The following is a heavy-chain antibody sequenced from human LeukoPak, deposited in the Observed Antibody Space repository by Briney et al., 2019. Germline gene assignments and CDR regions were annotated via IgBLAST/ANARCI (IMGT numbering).Heavy chain of an antibody. D-gene: IGHD3-9*01. CDR1: GFTFSNYE. V-gene: IGHV3-48*03. CDR2: ISSSGSTI. J-gene: IGHJ4*02. Sequence: PGGSLRLSCAASGFTFSNYEMNWVRQAPGKGLEWVSYISSSGSTIYYAGSVKGRFTISRDNARNSLYLQVNSLRAEDTAIYYCAREGYFESDPFDYWGRGTLVTVSS. CDR3: AREGYFESDPFDY.